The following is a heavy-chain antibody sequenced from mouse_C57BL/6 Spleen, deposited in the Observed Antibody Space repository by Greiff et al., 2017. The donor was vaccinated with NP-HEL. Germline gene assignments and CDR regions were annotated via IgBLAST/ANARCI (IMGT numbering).Heavy chain of an antibody. CDR3: ARCDSSGSLWFAY. V-gene: IGHV14-3*01. J-gene: IGHJ3*01. Sequence: EVQLQQSVAELVRPGASVKLSCTASGFNIKNTYMHWVKQRPEQGLEWIGRIDPANGNTKYAPKFQGKATITADTSSNTAYLQLSSLTSEDTAISYCARCDSSGSLWFAYWGQGTLVTVSA. CDR1: GFNIKNTY. CDR2: IDPANGNT. D-gene: IGHD3-2*01.